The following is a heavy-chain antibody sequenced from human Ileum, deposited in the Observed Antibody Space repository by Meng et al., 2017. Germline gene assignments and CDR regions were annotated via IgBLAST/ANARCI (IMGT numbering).Heavy chain of an antibody. J-gene: IGHJ4*02. CDR2: IKHSGST. CDR3: ARGLPPVVVVAATGAGTYYFDY. D-gene: IGHD2-15*01. CDR1: GGSSSGYY. Sequence: SETLSPTCAVHGGSSSGYYWSWIRQLPGKGLEWIGEIKHSGSTNYNPSLKSRVTISVDTSKNQFSLELRSVTAADTAVYYCARGLPPVVVVAATGAGTYYFDYWGQGTLVTVSS. V-gene: IGHV4-34*01.